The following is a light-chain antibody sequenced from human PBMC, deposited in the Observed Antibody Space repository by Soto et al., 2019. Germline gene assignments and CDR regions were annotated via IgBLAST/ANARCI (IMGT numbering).Light chain of an antibody. CDR2: DTS. J-gene: IGKJ4*01. V-gene: IGKV3-15*01. Sequence: EVELSQSPDTLSASLGERATLSCRASQGIGDTLAWYQHKPGQTPRLLIYDTSTRATGVPARFSGSRSGTEFTLTINSLQSEDFAVYYCQRYNNWPLTFGGGTKVDI. CDR3: QRYNNWPLT. CDR1: QGIGDT.